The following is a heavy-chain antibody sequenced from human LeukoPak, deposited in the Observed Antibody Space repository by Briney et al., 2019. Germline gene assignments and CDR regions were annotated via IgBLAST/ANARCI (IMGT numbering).Heavy chain of an antibody. CDR3: ARDLYYYDSSGYYYSYYYYYMDV. Sequence: GASVKVSCKASGYTFTSYGISWVRQAPGQGLEWMGWISAYNGNTNYAQKFQGRVTMTRDTSISTAYMELSRLRSDDTAVYYCARDLYYYDSSGYYYSYYYYYMDVWGKGTTVTVSS. D-gene: IGHD3-22*01. CDR2: ISAYNGNT. CDR1: GYTFTSYG. V-gene: IGHV1-18*01. J-gene: IGHJ6*03.